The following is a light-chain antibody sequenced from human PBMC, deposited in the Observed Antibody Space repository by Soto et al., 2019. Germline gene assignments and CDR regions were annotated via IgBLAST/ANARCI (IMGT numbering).Light chain of an antibody. V-gene: IGKV2-24*01. CDR2: NAS. CDR3: MQATKYPPYT. J-gene: IGKJ2*01. Sequence: DVVMTQTPLSSPVTLGQPASFSCRSSESLLHTDGNTYLNWLQQRPGQPPTLLIYNASYRFSGVQDKFSGSGAGTDFTLKISRVEPADVGTYYCMQATKYPPYTFGQGTKLEIE. CDR1: ESLLHTDGNTY.